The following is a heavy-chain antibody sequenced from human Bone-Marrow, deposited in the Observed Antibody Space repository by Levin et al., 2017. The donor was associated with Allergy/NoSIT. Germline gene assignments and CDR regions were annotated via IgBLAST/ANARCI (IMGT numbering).Heavy chain of an antibody. V-gene: IGHV3-21*01. CDR3: VRGIIGDVRVAHKEAFDV. CDR2: ISGDSSDL. J-gene: IGHJ3*01. Sequence: GSLRLSCIVSGFTFSDYSIYWVRQAPGKGLEWISSISGDSSDLYYADSVKGRFTISRDNAKNSLNLQVSSLRAEDTAVYHCVRGIIGDVRVAHKEAFDVWGQGTMVTVSS. CDR1: GFTFSDYS. D-gene: IGHD2/OR15-2a*01.